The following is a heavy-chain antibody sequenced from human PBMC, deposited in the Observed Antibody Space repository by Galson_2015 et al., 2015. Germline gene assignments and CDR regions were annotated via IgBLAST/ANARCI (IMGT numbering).Heavy chain of an antibody. CDR2: ISYDGSNK. D-gene: IGHD1-26*01. Sequence: SLRLSCAASGFTFSSYGMHWVRQAPGKGLEWVAVISYDGSNKYYADSVKGRFTIPRDNSKDTLYLQMNSLRAEDTAVYYCAKDLVGGSYYSAQYYYYYGMDVWGHGTTVPVSS. J-gene: IGHJ6*02. V-gene: IGHV3-30*18. CDR1: GFTFSSYG. CDR3: AKDLVGGSYYSAQYYYYYGMDV.